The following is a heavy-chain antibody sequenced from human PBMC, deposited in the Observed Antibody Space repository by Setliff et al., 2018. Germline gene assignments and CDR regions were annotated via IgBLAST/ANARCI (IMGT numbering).Heavy chain of an antibody. CDR1: GGSISSYY. J-gene: IGHJ4*02. V-gene: IGHV4-39*07. CDR3: ARASPLQPSDY. CDR2: IYHSGGT. D-gene: IGHD1-1*01. Sequence: ASETLSLTCTVSGGSISSYYWGWIRQPPGKGLEWIGSIYHSGGTNYNPSLKSRVTISVDTSKNQFSLKLSSVTAADTAVYYCARASPLQPSDYWGQGTLVTVSS.